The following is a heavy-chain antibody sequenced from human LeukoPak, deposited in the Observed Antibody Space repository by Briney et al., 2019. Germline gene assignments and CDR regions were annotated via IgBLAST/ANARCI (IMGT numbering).Heavy chain of an antibody. D-gene: IGHD4-11*01. CDR2: IRYDGSNK. CDR3: TTESYRNYVFAVIGYFDY. CDR1: GFTFSSYG. Sequence: GGSLRLSCAASGFTFSSYGMYWVRQAPGKGLEWVAFIRYDGSNKYYADSVKGRFTVSRDNSKNTLYLQMKSLRAEDTAVYYCTTESYRNYVFAVIGYFDYWGQGTLVTVSS. V-gene: IGHV3-30*02. J-gene: IGHJ4*02.